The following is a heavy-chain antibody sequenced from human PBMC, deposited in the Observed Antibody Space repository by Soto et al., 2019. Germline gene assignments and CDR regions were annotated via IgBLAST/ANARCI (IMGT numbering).Heavy chain of an antibody. CDR3: ARDRYFYDSRGYYRTLDS. J-gene: IGHJ5*01. CDR1: GDSFSNHY. CDR2: IFHSGIT. V-gene: IGHV4-59*11. Sequence: LSETLSLTCTISGDSFSNHYWTWIRQSPGKGLEWIGYIFHSGITDYNPSVKSRVTISIDKSRNLFSLNLTSVTAADTAVYYCARDRYFYDSRGYYRTLDSWGQGTLVTVSS. D-gene: IGHD3-22*01.